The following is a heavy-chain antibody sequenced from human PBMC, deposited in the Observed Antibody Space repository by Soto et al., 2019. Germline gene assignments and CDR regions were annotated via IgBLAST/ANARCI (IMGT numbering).Heavy chain of an antibody. D-gene: IGHD6-19*01. CDR2: IYYSGST. V-gene: IGHV4-59*01. CDR3: ARAPRGYISCWYLGYYFDY. Sequence: QVQLQESGPGLVKPSETLSLTCTVSGGSISSYSWSWILLPPGKGLEWLGYIYYSGSTNYNPSLKSRVTIPVDTSKNHFSLKRSAVAAADKGVDYCARAPRGYISCWYLGYYFDYWGQGTLLTLSS. J-gene: IGHJ4*02. CDR1: GGSISSYS.